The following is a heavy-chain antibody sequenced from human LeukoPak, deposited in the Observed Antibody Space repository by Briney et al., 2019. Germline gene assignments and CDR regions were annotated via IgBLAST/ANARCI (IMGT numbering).Heavy chain of an antibody. CDR1: GFTLSPYA. V-gene: IGHV3-48*02. CDR3: ARKELEGSWFDP. J-gene: IGHJ5*02. Sequence: GSLRLSCAASGFTLSPYAMNWVRQAPGKGLEWIAFISDSGHTKYNADSVKGRFTISRDNAKNSVFLQMNSLRDEDTAVYYCARKELEGSWFDPWGQGTLVTVTS. CDR2: ISDSGHTK. D-gene: IGHD3-3*01.